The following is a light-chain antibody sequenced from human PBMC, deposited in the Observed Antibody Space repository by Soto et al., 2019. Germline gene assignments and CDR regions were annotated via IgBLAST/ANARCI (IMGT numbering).Light chain of an antibody. CDR3: ETWDSNTRV. J-gene: IGLJ3*02. CDR1: SGHSNNI. V-gene: IGLV4-60*03. CDR2: LEGSGSY. Sequence: QAVVTQSSSASASLGSSVKLTCTLSSGHSNNIFAWHQQQPGEAPRYLMRLEGSGSYNKGSGVPDRFSGSSSGADRYLTVSNLQSEDEADYYCETWDSNTRVFGGGTKLTVL.